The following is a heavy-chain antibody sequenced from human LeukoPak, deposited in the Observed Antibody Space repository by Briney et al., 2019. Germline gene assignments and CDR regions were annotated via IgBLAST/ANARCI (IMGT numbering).Heavy chain of an antibody. CDR1: GYTFSNYG. V-gene: IGHV1-18*01. CDR2: INIYNGKT. Sequence: ASVNVSCKASGYTFSNYGISWVRQAPGQGLEWMGWINIYNGKTNYAEKVQGRVTVTADTATSTAYMEVRSLTYDDTAVYYCARDIEYRVDVWGQGTPVTVSS. CDR3: ARDIEYRVDV. D-gene: IGHD1-1*01. J-gene: IGHJ6*02.